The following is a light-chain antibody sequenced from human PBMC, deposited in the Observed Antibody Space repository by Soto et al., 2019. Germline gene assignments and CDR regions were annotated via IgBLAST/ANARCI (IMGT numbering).Light chain of an antibody. V-gene: IGKV1-6*01. Sequence: AIQMTQSPSSLSASVGDRVTITCRASQGIRNDLAWYQQNPGKAPKLLIYAASSLQSGVPSRFSGSGSGTDFTLTISSLQPEDCATYYCLQDYNYPYTFGQGTKLEIK. CDR1: QGIRND. J-gene: IGKJ2*01. CDR3: LQDYNYPYT. CDR2: AAS.